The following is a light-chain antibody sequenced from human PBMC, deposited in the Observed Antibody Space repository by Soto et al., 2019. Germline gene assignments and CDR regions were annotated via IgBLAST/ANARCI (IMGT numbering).Light chain of an antibody. Sequence: DIVLTQSPATLSLSPGERATLSCSASQSVTTYLAWHQQRPGQAPRLLIYDTSTRAPGTPARFSGSGSGRDFTLTISSLEPEDFAIYYCQQRSSWPLTFGGGTKVAI. V-gene: IGKV3-11*02. CDR3: QQRSSWPLT. CDR1: QSVTTY. J-gene: IGKJ4*01. CDR2: DTS.